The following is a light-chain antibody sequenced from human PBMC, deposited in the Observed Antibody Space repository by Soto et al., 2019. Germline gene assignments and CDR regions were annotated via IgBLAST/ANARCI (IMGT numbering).Light chain of an antibody. CDR2: DAS. Sequence: EVVLTQSPVTLSLSPGERATLSCRASQSVSEFLAWYQQKPGQAPRLLIYDASNRATGIPARFSGSGSGTDFTLTISSLEAEDFALYYCQQRSKWPVTFGGGTKV. V-gene: IGKV3-11*01. CDR3: QQRSKWPVT. CDR1: QSVSEF. J-gene: IGKJ4*01.